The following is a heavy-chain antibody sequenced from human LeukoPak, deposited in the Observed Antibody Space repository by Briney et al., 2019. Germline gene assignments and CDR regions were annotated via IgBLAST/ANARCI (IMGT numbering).Heavy chain of an antibody. Sequence: PGGSLRLSCVASGFTLSGYSMNWVRQAPGKGLEWVSSIFPSGGEIHYADSVRGRFTISGDNSKSTLSLQMNSLRAEDTAIYYCATYRQVLLPFESWGQGTLVTVSS. J-gene: IGHJ4*02. CDR2: IFPSGGEI. CDR3: ATYRQVLLPFES. D-gene: IGHD2-8*02. CDR1: GFTLSGYS. V-gene: IGHV3-21*04.